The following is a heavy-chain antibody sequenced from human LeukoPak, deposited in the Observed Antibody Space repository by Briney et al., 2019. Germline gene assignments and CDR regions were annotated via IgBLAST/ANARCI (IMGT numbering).Heavy chain of an antibody. CDR1: GFTFSTYA. CDR3: ARDGGSGDLLSAAFDI. CDR2: ISGSGGST. V-gene: IGHV3-23*01. Sequence: GGSLRLSCAASGFTFSTYAMTWVRQAPGKGLEWVSAISGSGGSTYYADSVKGRFTISRDNSKNTLYMQMNSLRAEDTATYYCARDGGSGDLLSAAFDIWGQGTMVTVSS. J-gene: IGHJ3*02. D-gene: IGHD2-21*02.